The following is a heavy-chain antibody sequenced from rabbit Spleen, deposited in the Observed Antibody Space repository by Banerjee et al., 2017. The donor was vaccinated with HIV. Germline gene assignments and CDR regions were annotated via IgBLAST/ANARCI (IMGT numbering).Heavy chain of an antibody. CDR3: TRDDGSGHYIDGYFGL. J-gene: IGHJ4*01. CDR1: GFSFSSGYD. CDR2: IYTGNGKN. D-gene: IGHD1-1*01. V-gene: IGHV1S40*01. Sequence: QSLEESGGGLVKPGASLTLICTASGFSFSSGYDMSWVRQAPGKGLEWIGFIYTGNGKNYYATWAKGRFTISKTSSTTVTLQVTSLTAADTATYFCTRDDGSGHYIDGYFGLWGQGTLVTVS.